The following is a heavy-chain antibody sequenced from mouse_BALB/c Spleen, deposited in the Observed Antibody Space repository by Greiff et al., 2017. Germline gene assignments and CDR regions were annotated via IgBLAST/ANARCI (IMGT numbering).Heavy chain of an antibody. CDR3: AREIFLYGNTGNFDY. J-gene: IGHJ2*01. Sequence: QVQLQQSGPGLVAPSQSLSITCTVSGFSLTSYGVHWVRQPPGKGLEWLGVIWAGGSTNYNSALMSRLSISKDNSKSQVFLKMNSLQTDDTAMYYCAREIFLYGNTGNFDYWGQGTTLTVSS. D-gene: IGHD2-1*01. CDR2: IWAGGST. V-gene: IGHV2-9*02. CDR1: GFSLTSYG.